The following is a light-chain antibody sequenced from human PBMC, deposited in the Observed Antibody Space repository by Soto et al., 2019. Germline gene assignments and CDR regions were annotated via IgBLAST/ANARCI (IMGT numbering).Light chain of an antibody. J-gene: IGLJ1*01. V-gene: IGLV2-14*03. CDR2: DVA. Sequence: QSALTQPASVSDSPGQSITISCTGTSSDVGGSNFVSWYQQHPGKPPKLIIYDVANRPSGVSNRFSGSKSGSTASLIISRLQTEGAADYYCVSYTSSTTYVFGTGTKVTVL. CDR1: SSDVGGSNF. CDR3: VSYTSSTTYV.